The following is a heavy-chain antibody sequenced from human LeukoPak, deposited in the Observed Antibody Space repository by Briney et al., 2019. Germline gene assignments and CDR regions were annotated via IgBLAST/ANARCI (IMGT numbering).Heavy chain of an antibody. CDR3: ARGPQWELLSVPVGQFDY. V-gene: IGHV3-11*04. CDR2: ISSSGSTI. CDR1: GFTFSDYY. Sequence: KPGGSLILSCAASGFTFSDYYMSWIRQAPGKGLEWVSYISSSGSTIYYADSVKGRFTISRDNAKNSLYLQMNSLRAEDTAVYYCARGPQWELLSVPVGQFDYWGQGTLVTVSS. J-gene: IGHJ4*02. D-gene: IGHD1-26*01.